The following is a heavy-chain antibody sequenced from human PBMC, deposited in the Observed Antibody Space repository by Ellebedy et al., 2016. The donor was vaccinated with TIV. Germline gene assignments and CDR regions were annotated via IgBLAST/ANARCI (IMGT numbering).Heavy chain of an antibody. V-gene: IGHV3-7*01. Sequence: PGGSLRLSCAASGFTFSNYWMSWVRQAPGKGLEWVASIKQDGSEKYFVDSVKGRFTISRDNAKNSLSLKMNSLRAEDTAVYYCSRVNVVGALDYWGQGTLVTVSS. CDR3: SRVNVVGALDY. CDR2: IKQDGSEK. J-gene: IGHJ4*02. CDR1: GFTFSNYW. D-gene: IGHD2-21*01.